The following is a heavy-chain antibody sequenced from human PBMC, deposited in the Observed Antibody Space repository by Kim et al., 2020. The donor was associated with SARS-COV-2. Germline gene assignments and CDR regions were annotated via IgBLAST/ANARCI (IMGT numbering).Heavy chain of an antibody. V-gene: IGHV1-69*13. D-gene: IGHD2-2*01. J-gene: IGHJ5*02. Sequence: SVKVSCKASGGTFSSYAISWVRQAPGQGLEWMGGIIPIFGTANYAQKFQGRVTITADESTSTAYMELSSLRSEDTAVYYCARVINVLYCYRSSSTSCYYSWFDPWGQGTLVTVSS. CDR3: ARVINVLYCYRSSSTSCYYSWFDP. CDR2: IIPIFGTA. CDR1: GGTFSSYA.